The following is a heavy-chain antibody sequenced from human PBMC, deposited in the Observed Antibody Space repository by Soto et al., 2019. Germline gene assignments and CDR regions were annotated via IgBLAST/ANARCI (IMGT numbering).Heavy chain of an antibody. CDR1: GGSINSGGYY. Sequence: QVQLRESGPGLVKPSQTLSLTCTVSGGSINSGGYYWNWIRQHPGKGLEWIGYMYYSGRTYYNPFLRSRVILSADTSDTPFSLKIRTATPGITAVAVCERGDRSSGISSMGVFASWCRGTPV. D-gene: IGHD6-13*01. J-gene: IGHJ5*01. V-gene: IGHV4-31*03. CDR2: MYYSGRT. CDR3: ERGDRSSGISSMGVFAS.